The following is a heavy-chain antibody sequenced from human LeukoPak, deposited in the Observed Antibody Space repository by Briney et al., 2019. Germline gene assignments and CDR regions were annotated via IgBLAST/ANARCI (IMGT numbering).Heavy chain of an antibody. Sequence: QTGGSLRLSCAASGFTFSSYSMNWVRQAPGKGLEWVSYISSSSSTIYYADSVKGRFTISRDNAKNSLYLQMNSLRAEDTAVYYCARLIRDIVVVPAAEPYYYMDVWGKGTTVTVSS. CDR2: ISSSSSTI. CDR1: GFTFSSYS. D-gene: IGHD2-2*01. CDR3: ARLIRDIVVVPAAEPYYYMDV. J-gene: IGHJ6*03. V-gene: IGHV3-48*04.